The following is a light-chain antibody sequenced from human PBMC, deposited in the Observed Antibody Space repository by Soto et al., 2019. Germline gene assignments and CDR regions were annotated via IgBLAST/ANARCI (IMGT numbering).Light chain of an antibody. CDR3: QVWDSSSDHVV. CDR2: DDS. Sequence: SYELTQPPSVSVAPGQTARITCGGNNIGSKSVHWYQQKPGQAPVLVVYDDSDRPSGIPKRFSGSNSGNTATLTISRVEAGDEADYYCQVWDSSSDHVVFGGGTKLTVL. J-gene: IGLJ2*01. V-gene: IGLV3-21*02. CDR1: NIGSKS.